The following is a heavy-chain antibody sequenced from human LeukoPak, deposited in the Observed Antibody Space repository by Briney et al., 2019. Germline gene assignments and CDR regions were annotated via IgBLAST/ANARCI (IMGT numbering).Heavy chain of an antibody. J-gene: IGHJ4*02. CDR2: IIPIFGTA. V-gene: IGHV1-69*05. D-gene: IGHD3-10*01. Sequence: LVKVSCKASGGTFSSYAISWVRQSPGQGLEWMGGIIPIFGTANYAQKFQGRVTITTYESTSTAYMELSSLRSEDTAVYDCAREIGAERFGFDYWGQGTLVTVSS. CDR3: AREIGAERFGFDY. CDR1: GGTFSSYA.